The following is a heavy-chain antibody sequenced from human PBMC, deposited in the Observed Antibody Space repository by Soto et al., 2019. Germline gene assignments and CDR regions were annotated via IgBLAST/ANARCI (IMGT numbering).Heavy chain of an antibody. V-gene: IGHV3-66*01. J-gene: IGHJ4*02. CDR3: ARDVGPAATERLDY. CDR1: GLTVSNNR. CDR2: IYNDERT. D-gene: IGHD2-2*01. Sequence: GGSLRLSCAASGLTVSNNRMTWVRQAPGKGLEWVSVIYNDERTFYADSVKGRFTISRDNSKNTLFLQMNSLRAEDTAVYYCARDVGPAATERLDYWGQGTLVTVSS.